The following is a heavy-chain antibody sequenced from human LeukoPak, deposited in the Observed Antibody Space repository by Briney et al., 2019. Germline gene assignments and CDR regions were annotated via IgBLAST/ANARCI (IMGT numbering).Heavy chain of an antibody. V-gene: IGHV1-8*01. CDR1: GYTFTSYD. J-gene: IGHJ4*02. CDR3: ARGQPYSGSYYVPHGGRDY. D-gene: IGHD1-26*01. CDR2: MNPNSGNT. Sequence: ASVKVSCKASGYTFTSYDINWVRQATGQGLEWMGWMNPNSGNTGYAQKFQGRVTMTRNTSISTAYMELSSLRSEDTAVYCCARGQPYSGSYYVPHGGRDYWGQGTLVTVSS.